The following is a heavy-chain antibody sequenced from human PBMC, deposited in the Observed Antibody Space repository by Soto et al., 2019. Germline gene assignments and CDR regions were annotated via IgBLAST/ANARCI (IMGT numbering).Heavy chain of an antibody. D-gene: IGHD6-19*01. J-gene: IGHJ4*02. CDR3: ARAGGLGAVAADY. CDR1: GGSISSGGYS. Sequence: QLQLQESGSGLVNPSQTLSLTCAVSGGSISSGGYSWSWIRQPPGKGLEWIGYIYHSGSTYYNPSLKSRVTISVDRAKSKFPVKMSSVTAAATAVYYCARAGGLGAVAADYWGQGTLVTVSS. CDR2: IYHSGST. V-gene: IGHV4-30-2*01.